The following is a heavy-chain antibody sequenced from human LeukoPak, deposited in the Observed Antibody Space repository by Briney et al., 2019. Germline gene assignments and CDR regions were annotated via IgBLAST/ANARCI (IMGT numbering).Heavy chain of an antibody. D-gene: IGHD3-22*01. J-gene: IGHJ4*02. V-gene: IGHV1-69*04. Sequence: ASVKVSCKASGYTFTSYDISWVRQAPGQGLEWMGRIIPILGIANYAQKFQGRVTITADKSTSTAYMELSSLRSEDTAVYYCARTDTEYYYDSSGYRDYWGQGTLVTVSS. CDR2: IIPILGIA. CDR3: ARTDTEYYYDSSGYRDY. CDR1: GYTFTSYD.